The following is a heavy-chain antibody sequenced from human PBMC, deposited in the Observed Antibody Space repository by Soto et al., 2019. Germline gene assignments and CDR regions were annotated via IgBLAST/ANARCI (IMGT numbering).Heavy chain of an antibody. CDR3: AKCVVGTSSYNS. CDR2: IYHTGST. D-gene: IGHD2-2*02. CDR1: GGATSSSNW. J-gene: IGHJ4*02. Sequence: PSETLSLTCAGSGGATSSSNWWRWARQPPGKGLEWIGEIYHTGSTNYNPSPKSRVTLSVDKSNNQLSLKLSSVTAADTAVYSCAKCVVGTSSYNSSGQGTLVTVSS. V-gene: IGHV4-4*02.